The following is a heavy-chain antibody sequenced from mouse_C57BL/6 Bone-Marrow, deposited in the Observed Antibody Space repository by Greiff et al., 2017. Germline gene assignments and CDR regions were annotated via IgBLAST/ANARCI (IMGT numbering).Heavy chain of an antibody. Sequence: VQLQQSGPELVKPGASVKISCKASGYSFTDYNMNWVKQSHGKSLEWIGVINPNYGTTSSDQKFQGKATLTVDQSSSTAYMQLTSLTSEDSAVYYCARYYSNNYYAMDYWGQGTSDTVSS. D-gene: IGHD2-5*01. J-gene: IGHJ4*01. CDR3: ARYYSNNYYAMDY. V-gene: IGHV1-39*01. CDR2: INPNYGTT. CDR1: GYSFTDYN.